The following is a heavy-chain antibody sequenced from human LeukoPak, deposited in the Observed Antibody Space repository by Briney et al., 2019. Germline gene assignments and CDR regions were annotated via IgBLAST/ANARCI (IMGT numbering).Heavy chain of an antibody. CDR2: ISYDGSNK. J-gene: IGHJ6*02. CDR3: ATSDRIQLWWYGMDV. V-gene: IGHV3-30*04. D-gene: IGHD5-18*01. Sequence: GGSLRLSCAASGFTFSSYAMHWVRQAPGKGLEWVAVISYDGSNKYYADSVKGRFTISRDNSKNTLYLQMNSLRAEDTAVYYCATSDRIQLWWYGMDVWGQGTTVTVSS. CDR1: GFTFSSYA.